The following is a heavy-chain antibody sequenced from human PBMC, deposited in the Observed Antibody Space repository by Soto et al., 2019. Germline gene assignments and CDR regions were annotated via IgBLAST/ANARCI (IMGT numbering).Heavy chain of an antibody. V-gene: IGHV5-51*01. CDR1: GYSFTSYW. J-gene: IGHJ5*02. CDR3: ARRRDLKIDSSSWYYWFDP. D-gene: IGHD6-13*01. CDR2: IYPGDSDT. Sequence: PGESLKISCKGSGYSFTSYWIGWVRQMPGKGLEWMGIIYPGDSDTRYSPSFQGQVTISADKSISTAYLQWSSLKASDTAMYYCARRRDLKIDSSSWYYWFDPWGQGTLVTVSS.